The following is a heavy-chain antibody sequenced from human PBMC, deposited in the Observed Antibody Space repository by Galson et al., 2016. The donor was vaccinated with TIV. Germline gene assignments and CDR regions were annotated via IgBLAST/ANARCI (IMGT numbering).Heavy chain of an antibody. Sequence: AHIYWDDDERYSPSLKSRLTITKDTSKNQVVLRMTNMDPMDTATYYCVHLPNMFYYGMDVWGQGTTVTVSS. V-gene: IGHV2-5*02. CDR3: VHLPNMFYYGMDV. CDR2: IYWDDDE. J-gene: IGHJ6*02. D-gene: IGHD3-10*02.